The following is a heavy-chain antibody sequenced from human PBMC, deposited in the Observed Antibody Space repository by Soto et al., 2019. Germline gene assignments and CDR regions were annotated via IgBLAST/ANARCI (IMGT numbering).Heavy chain of an antibody. D-gene: IGHD6-13*01. V-gene: IGHV3-23*01. Sequence: GGSLRLSCAASGFTFSIYAMSWFRQAPGKGLEWVSAISGSGGSTYYADSVKGRFTISRDNSKNTLYLQMNSLRAEDTAVYYCAKDLITSSWYRYYYYGMDVWGQGTTITVSS. CDR2: ISGSGGST. CDR3: AKDLITSSWYRYYYYGMDV. J-gene: IGHJ6*02. CDR1: GFTFSIYA.